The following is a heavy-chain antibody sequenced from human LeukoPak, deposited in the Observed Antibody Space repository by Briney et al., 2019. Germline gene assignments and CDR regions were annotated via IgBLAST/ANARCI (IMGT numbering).Heavy chain of an antibody. CDR2: IFVTGST. Sequence: PSQTLSLTCTVSGGSISSGDYYWSWIRQPPGKGLEWIAYIFVTGSTYKNPSLKNRISISIDASKNQFSLKLSSVTAADTALYYCAREGYYNSGKIDYWGQGILVTVSS. CDR3: AREGYYNSGKIDY. D-gene: IGHD3-10*01. V-gene: IGHV4-30-4*01. CDR1: GGSISSGDYY. J-gene: IGHJ4*02.